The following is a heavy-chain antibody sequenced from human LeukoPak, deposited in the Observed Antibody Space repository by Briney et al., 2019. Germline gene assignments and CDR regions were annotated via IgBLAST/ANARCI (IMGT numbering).Heavy chain of an antibody. V-gene: IGHV1-46*01. J-gene: IGHJ6*03. CDR2: INPSGGST. CDR3: ARETYYDILTGYHAYYYMDV. D-gene: IGHD3-9*01. CDR1: GYTFISDY. Sequence: ASVKVSCKASGYTFISDYMHWVRQAHGQGLEWMGIINPSGGSTSYAQKFQGRVTMTRDMSTSTVYMELSSLRSEDTAVYYCARETYYDILTGYHAYYYMDVWGKGTTVTVSS.